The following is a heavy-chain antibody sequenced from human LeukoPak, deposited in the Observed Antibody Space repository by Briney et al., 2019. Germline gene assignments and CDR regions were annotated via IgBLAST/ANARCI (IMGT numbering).Heavy chain of an antibody. Sequence: GGSLRLSCVASGFAFSSYAMNWVRQAPGKGLEWVSAISGSGSNTYYADSVKGRFTISRDNSKNTLYLQMNSLRAEDAAVYYCAREDNQLVGYWGQGTLVTVSS. CDR1: GFAFSSYA. J-gene: IGHJ4*02. CDR2: ISGSGSNT. V-gene: IGHV3-23*01. CDR3: AREDNQLVGY. D-gene: IGHD6-13*01.